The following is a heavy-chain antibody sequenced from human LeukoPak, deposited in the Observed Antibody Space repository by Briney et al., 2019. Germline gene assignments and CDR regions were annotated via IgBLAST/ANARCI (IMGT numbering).Heavy chain of an antibody. Sequence: PGGSLRLSCAASGFTVSSNYMSWVRRAPGKGLEWVSVIYSGGSTYYADSVKGRFTISRDNSKNTLYLQMNSLRAEDTAVYYCARASHELYCSGGSCYGSPVDYWGQGTLVTVSS. CDR3: ARASHELYCSGGSCYGSPVDY. J-gene: IGHJ4*02. D-gene: IGHD2-15*01. CDR2: IYSGGST. CDR1: GFTVSSNY. V-gene: IGHV3-53*01.